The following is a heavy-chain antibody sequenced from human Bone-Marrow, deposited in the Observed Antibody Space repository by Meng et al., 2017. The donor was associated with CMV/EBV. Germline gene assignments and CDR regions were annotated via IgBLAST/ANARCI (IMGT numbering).Heavy chain of an antibody. Sequence: GGSLRLSCAAFGFTFSDYYMTWIRQVPGKGLEWLSYISHSSGTIYYADSVKGRFTISRDNAKNSLYLQMNSQRAEDTAVYYCARHFSTGNSMAYWGQGPLVTVSS. CDR2: ISHSSGTI. V-gene: IGHV3-11*04. CDR1: GFTFSDYY. J-gene: IGHJ4*02. D-gene: IGHD3-9*01. CDR3: ARHFSTGNSMAY.